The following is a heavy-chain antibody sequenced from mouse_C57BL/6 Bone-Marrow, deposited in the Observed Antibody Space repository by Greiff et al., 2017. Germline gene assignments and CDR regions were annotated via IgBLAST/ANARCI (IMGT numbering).Heavy chain of an antibody. Sequence: QVQLQQSGAELVRPGTSVKVSCKASGYAFTNYLIEWVKQRPGQGLEWIGVINPGSGGTNYNEKFKGKATLTADKSSSTAYMQLSSLTSEDSAVYFCARGIYYYGSSSFAYWGQGTLVTVSA. CDR1: GYAFTNYL. J-gene: IGHJ3*01. V-gene: IGHV1-54*01. CDR3: ARGIYYYGSSSFAY. CDR2: INPGSGGT. D-gene: IGHD1-1*01.